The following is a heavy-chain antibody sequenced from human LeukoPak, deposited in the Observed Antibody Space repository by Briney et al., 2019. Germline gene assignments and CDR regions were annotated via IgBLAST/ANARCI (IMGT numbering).Heavy chain of an antibody. CDR1: GGSFIGYY. J-gene: IGHJ4*02. V-gene: IGHV4-34*01. CDR2: INHSGST. CDR3: ARGLGL. Sequence: SETLSLTCADYGGSFIGYYWSWIRQPPGKGLEWIGEINHSGSTNYNPSLKSRVTISVDTSKNPFSLTLSSVPAADTAVYFCARGLGLWGEGTLVTVSS.